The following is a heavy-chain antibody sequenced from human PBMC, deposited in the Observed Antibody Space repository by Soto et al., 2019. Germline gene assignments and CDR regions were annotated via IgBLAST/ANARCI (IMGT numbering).Heavy chain of an antibody. D-gene: IGHD1-26*01. J-gene: IGHJ6*02. Sequence: SETLSLTCTVSGGSISSYYWSWIRQPPGKGLEWIGYIYYSGSTNYNPSLKSRVTISVDTSKNQFSLKLSSVTAADTAVYYCARGSWELPDYYYGMDVWGQGTTVTVSS. CDR1: GGSISSYY. CDR3: ARGSWELPDYYYGMDV. V-gene: IGHV4-59*01. CDR2: IYYSGST.